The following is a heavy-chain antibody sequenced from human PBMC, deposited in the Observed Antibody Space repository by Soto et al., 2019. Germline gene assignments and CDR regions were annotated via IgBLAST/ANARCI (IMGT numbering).Heavy chain of an antibody. J-gene: IGHJ4*02. V-gene: IGHV3-30-3*01. Sequence: GGSLRLSCAASGFTFSSYAMHWVRQAPGKGLEWVAVISYDGSNKYYADSVKGRFTISRDNSKNTLYLQMNSLRAEDTAVYYCARDLGGEISSSSNFDYWGQGTLVTVSS. D-gene: IGHD6-6*01. CDR1: GFTFSSYA. CDR3: ARDLGGEISSSSNFDY. CDR2: ISYDGSNK.